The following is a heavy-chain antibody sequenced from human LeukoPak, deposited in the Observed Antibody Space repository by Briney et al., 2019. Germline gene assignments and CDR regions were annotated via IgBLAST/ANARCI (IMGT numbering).Heavy chain of an antibody. CDR3: ARGGIFGVVTPFDY. D-gene: IGHD3-3*01. V-gene: IGHV3-21*01. J-gene: IGHJ4*02. CDR1: GFTFSSCS. CDR2: ISSSSSYI. Sequence: GGSLRLSCAASGFTFSSCSMNWVRQAPGKGLEWVSSISSSSSYIYYADSVKGRFTISRDNAKNSLYLQMNSLRAEDTAVYYCARGGIFGVVTPFDYWGQGTLVTVSS.